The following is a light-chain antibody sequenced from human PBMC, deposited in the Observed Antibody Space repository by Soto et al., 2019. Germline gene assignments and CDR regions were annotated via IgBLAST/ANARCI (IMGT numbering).Light chain of an antibody. Sequence: QSVLTQPPSVSAAPGQKVTISCSGSSSNIGNNYVSWYQQLPGTAPKLLIYDNNKRPSGIPDRFSGSKSGTSATLGITGLQTGDEAGDEADYFCQVRDSSSDHWVFGGGTKLTVL. J-gene: IGLJ3*02. V-gene: IGLV1-51*01. CDR3: DYFCQVRDSSSDHWV. CDR1: SSNIGNNY. CDR2: DNN.